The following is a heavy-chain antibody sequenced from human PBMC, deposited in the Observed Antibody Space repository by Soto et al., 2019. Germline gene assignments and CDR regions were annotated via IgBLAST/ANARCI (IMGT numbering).Heavy chain of an antibody. CDR1: GDTFSSYG. CDR3: ARAGGHCSSTSCVEY. Sequence: QVQLVQSGAEVKKPGSSVKVSCKASGDTFSSYGTNWVRQAPGQGLEGMGGIKPIFGSANYAQKFQGRVTITADESTSTAYLELTSLRSEDTAVYYCARAGGHCSSTSCVEYWGQGTLITVSS. V-gene: IGHV1-69*01. D-gene: IGHD2-2*01. CDR2: IKPIFGSA. J-gene: IGHJ4*02.